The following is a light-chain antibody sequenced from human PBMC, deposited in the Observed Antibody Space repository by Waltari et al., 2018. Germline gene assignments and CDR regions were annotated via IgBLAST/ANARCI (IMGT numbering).Light chain of an antibody. Sequence: EIVLTQSPGTVSLSPGERATLCCRASQSVSRALAWYQQKPGQAPRLLMSGASIRATGSPDRFSGGGSGTDFSLTISRLEPEDSASYYCQHYVTLPVTFGQGTKVEIK. V-gene: IGKV3-20*01. J-gene: IGKJ1*01. CDR2: GAS. CDR3: QHYVTLPVT. CDR1: QSVSRA.